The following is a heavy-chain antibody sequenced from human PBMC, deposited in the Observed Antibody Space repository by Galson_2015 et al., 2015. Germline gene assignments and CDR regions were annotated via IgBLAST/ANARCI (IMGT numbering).Heavy chain of an antibody. V-gene: IGHV4-59*01. Sequence: SETLSLTCTVSGASISSYYWSWVRQPPGEGLEWIGYIYHSGTTNYNPSLKSRVTISVGTSKNQFSLKLSSVTAADTAVYYCARRRDYFDYWGQGTLVTVSS. CDR2: IYHSGTT. J-gene: IGHJ4*02. CDR1: GASISSYY. CDR3: ARRRDYFDY.